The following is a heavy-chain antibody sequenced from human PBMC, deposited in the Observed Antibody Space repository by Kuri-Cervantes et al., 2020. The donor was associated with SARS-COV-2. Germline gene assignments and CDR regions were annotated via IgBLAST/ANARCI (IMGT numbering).Heavy chain of an antibody. J-gene: IGHJ4*02. D-gene: IGHD5-18*01. CDR1: GGSISSSSYY. Sequence: GSLRLSCTVSGGSISSSSYYWGWIRQPPGKGLEWIGEINHSGSTNYNPSLKSRVTISVDTSKNQFSLKLSSVTAADTAVYYCAVRGYSYREYWGQGTLVTVSS. CDR2: INHSGST. CDR3: AVRGYSYREY. V-gene: IGHV4-39*07.